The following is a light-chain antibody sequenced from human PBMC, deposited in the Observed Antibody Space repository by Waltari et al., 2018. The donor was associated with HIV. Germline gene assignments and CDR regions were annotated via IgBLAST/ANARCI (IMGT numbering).Light chain of an antibody. CDR1: KLGEKL. J-gene: IGLJ2*01. V-gene: IGLV3-1*01. Sequence: SYELTQPPSVSVAPGQTVRVTCSGDKLGEKLFCWYQKKPGQSPLLLIYADRKRPSGIPDRFAASNSGNTATLAISEAQAMDDAVYYCQTWDNNAGVFGGGTKLTVL. CDR3: QTWDNNAGV. CDR2: ADR.